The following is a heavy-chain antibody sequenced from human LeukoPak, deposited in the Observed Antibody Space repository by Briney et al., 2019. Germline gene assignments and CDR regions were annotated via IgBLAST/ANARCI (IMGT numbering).Heavy chain of an antibody. CDR2: ISGSSSYI. V-gene: IGHV3-21*01. CDR1: GFTFSSYS. J-gene: IGHJ6*04. CDR3: ARLEGYCSGGSCYYYYGMDV. Sequence: GGSLRLSCAASGFTFSSYSINWVRQAPGKGLEWVSSISGSSSYIYYADSVKGRFTISRDNAKNSPYLQMNSLRAEDTAVYYCARLEGYCSGGSCYYYYGMDVWGKGTTVTVSS. D-gene: IGHD2-15*01.